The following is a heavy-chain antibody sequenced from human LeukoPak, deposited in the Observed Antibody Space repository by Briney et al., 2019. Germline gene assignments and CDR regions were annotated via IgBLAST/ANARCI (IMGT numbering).Heavy chain of an antibody. J-gene: IGHJ4*02. CDR3: ARKTYYYESTGYDY. D-gene: IGHD3-22*01. CDR2: ISSSSSTI. V-gene: IGHV3-48*02. Sequence: GGSLRLSCAASGFTVSSYSMNWVRQAPGKGLEWVSYISSSSSTIYYADSVKGRFTISRDNAKNSLYLQMNSLRDEDTAVYYCARKTYYYESTGYDYWGQGTLVTVSS. CDR1: GFTVSSYS.